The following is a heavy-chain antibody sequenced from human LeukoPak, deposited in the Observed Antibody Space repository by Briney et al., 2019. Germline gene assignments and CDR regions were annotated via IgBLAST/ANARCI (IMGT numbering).Heavy chain of an antibody. J-gene: IGHJ4*02. D-gene: IGHD3-3*01. CDR3: ARTRAYYDFWSGYFFDY. CDR2: IYYSGST. V-gene: IGHV4-30-4*08. Sequence: QTLSLTCTVSGGSISSGGYYWSWIRQPPGKGLEWIGYIYYSGSTYYNPSLKSRVTISVDTSKNQFSLKLSSVTAADTAVYYCARTRAYYDFWSGYFFDYWGQGTLVTVSS. CDR1: GGSISSGGYY.